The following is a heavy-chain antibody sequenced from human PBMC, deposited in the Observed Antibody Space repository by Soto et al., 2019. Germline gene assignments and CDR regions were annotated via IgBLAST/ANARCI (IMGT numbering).Heavy chain of an antibody. Sequence: VGSLRLSCAASGFTFSSYGMHWVRQAPGKGLEWVAVIWYDGSNKYYADSVKGRFTISRDNSKNTLYLQMNSLRAEDTAVYYCARVSLGYCSGGSCYSHYYYGMDVWGQGTTVTVSS. CDR3: ARVSLGYCSGGSCYSHYYYGMDV. CDR1: GFTFSSYG. CDR2: IWYDGSNK. D-gene: IGHD2-15*01. J-gene: IGHJ6*02. V-gene: IGHV3-33*01.